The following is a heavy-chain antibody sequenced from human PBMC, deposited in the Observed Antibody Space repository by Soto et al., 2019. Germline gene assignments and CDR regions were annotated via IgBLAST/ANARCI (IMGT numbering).Heavy chain of an antibody. CDR1: GFTFSSYG. V-gene: IGHV3-30*18. J-gene: IGHJ6*02. CDR2: MSYDGSK. CDR3: AKGFTPWFGDYFYYYYGMDV. Sequence: HPGGSLRLSCAAAGFTFSSYGMHWVRQAPGTGLEWVAVMSYDGSKYYADTVKGRFTISRDNSKNTLYLQINSLRPEDTAVYYCAKGFTPWFGDYFYYYYGMDVWGQGTTVTVSS. D-gene: IGHD4-17*01.